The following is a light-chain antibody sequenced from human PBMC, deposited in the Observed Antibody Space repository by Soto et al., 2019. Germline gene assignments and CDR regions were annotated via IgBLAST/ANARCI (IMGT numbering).Light chain of an antibody. V-gene: IGKV3-15*01. J-gene: IGKJ5*01. CDR2: GAS. CDR1: QSLSSD. CDR3: HQHNNWHPMT. Sequence: EILLTQSPATLSVSPGDRATLSCRASQSLSSDFAWYQQKPGQAPRLLLYGASSRATGVPPRFSGGGSGTAYTTPTSSIQHEDYAIYYCHQHNNWHPMTFGQGTRLEIK.